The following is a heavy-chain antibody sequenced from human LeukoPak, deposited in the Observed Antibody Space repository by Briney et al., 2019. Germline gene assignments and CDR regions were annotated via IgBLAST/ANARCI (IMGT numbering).Heavy chain of an antibody. J-gene: IGHJ6*02. CDR1: GYTFTSYG. CDR2: ISAYNGNT. V-gene: IGHV1-18*01. Sequence: GGSVKVSCKASGYTFTSYGISWVRQAPGQGLEWMGWISAYNGNTNYAQKLQGRVTMTTDTSTSTAYMELRSLRSDDTAVYYCAGASRYYYYGMDVWGQGTTVTVSS. CDR3: AGASRYYYYGMDV.